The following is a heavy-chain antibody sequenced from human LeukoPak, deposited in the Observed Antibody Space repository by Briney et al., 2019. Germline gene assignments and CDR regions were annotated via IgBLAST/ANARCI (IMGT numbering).Heavy chain of an antibody. V-gene: IGHV4-59*08. CDR3: AGQELLGRGNFDY. CDR2: IYYSGST. J-gene: IGHJ4*02. CDR1: GGSISSYY. Sequence: SETLSLTCTVSGGSISSYYWSWIRQPPGKGLEWIGYIYYSGSTNYNPSLKSRVTISVDTSKNQFSLKLSSVTAADTAAYYCAGQELLGRGNFDYWGQGTLVTVSS. D-gene: IGHD1-26*01.